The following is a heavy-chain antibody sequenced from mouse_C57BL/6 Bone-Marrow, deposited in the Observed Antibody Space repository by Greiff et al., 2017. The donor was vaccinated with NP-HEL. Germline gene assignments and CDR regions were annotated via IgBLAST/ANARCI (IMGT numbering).Heavy chain of an antibody. CDR3: ARDYLGAWFAY. CDR1: GYTFTSYW. V-gene: IGHV1-69*01. D-gene: IGHD1-1*02. Sequence: QVQLQQPGAELVMPGASVKLSCKASGYTFTSYWMHWVKQRPGQGLEWIGEIGPSDSYTNYNQKFKGKSTLTVDKSSSTAYMQLSSLTSEDSAVYYCARDYLGAWFAYWGQGTLVTVSA. CDR2: IGPSDSYT. J-gene: IGHJ3*01.